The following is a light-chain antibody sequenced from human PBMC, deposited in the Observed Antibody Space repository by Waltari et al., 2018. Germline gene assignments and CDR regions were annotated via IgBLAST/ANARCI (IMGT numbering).Light chain of an antibody. Sequence: EIVLTQSPGTLSLSPGERATLSCRASQSVSMTLAWYQPKPGQSPKLLIPGASTRATRIPDRFTGSGSGTAFSLTISSLEPEDFAIYFCQHYVRLPATFGQGTKVEIK. J-gene: IGKJ1*01. CDR3: QHYVRLPAT. CDR2: GAS. V-gene: IGKV3-20*01. CDR1: QSVSMT.